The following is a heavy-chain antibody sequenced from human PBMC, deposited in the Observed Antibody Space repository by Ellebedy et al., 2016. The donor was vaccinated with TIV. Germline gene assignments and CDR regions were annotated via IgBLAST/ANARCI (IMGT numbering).Heavy chain of an antibody. CDR1: GFTFSSYD. J-gene: IGHJ6*02. CDR2: IGTAGDT. V-gene: IGHV3-13*01. CDR3: ARATAGLDV. Sequence: GESLKISCAASGFTFSSYDMHWVRQVTGKGLEWVSGIGTAGDTHYSGSVKGRFTISRENGKNSLYLQMNSLKAEDTAKDDCARATAGLDVWGQGTTVSVSS.